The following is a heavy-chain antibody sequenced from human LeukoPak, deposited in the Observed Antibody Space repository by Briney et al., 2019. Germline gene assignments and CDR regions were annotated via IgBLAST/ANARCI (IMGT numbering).Heavy chain of an antibody. CDR2: IYSGGST. CDR3: ARVGHDYGRAFDI. D-gene: IGHD4-17*01. J-gene: IGHJ3*02. CDR1: GFSVSSYY. Sequence: GESLRLSCAASGFSVSSYYMSWVRQAPGKGLKWVSLIYSGGSTDYADFVKGRFTISRDNSKNTLYLQMNSLRAEDTAIYYCARVGHDYGRAFDIWGQGTMVTVSS. V-gene: IGHV3-66*01.